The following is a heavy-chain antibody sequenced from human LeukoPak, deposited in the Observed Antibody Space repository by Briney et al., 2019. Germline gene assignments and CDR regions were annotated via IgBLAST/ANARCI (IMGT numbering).Heavy chain of an antibody. J-gene: IGHJ4*02. CDR2: IYYSGTT. CDR1: GASISSDY. Sequence: SETLSLTCTVSGASISSDYWNWIRQPPGKGLEWIGYIYYSGTTNYNPSLKSRVTISIDTSKNHFSLRLSSVTAADTAVYYCARGTRSTGRYDYWGQGTLVTVSS. D-gene: IGHD6-19*01. CDR3: ARGTRSTGRYDY. V-gene: IGHV4-59*01.